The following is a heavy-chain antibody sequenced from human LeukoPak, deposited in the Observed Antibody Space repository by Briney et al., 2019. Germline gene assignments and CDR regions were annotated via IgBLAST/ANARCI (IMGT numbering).Heavy chain of an antibody. D-gene: IGHD6-13*01. CDR1: GGSISSGSYY. V-gene: IGHV4-61*02. J-gene: IGHJ4*02. Sequence: SETLSLTCTVSGGSISSGSYYWSWIRQPAGKGLEWIGRIYTSGSTNYNPSLKSRVTISVDTSKNQFSLKLSSVTAADTAVYYCARARVSYYFDYWGQGTLVTVSS. CDR2: IYTSGST. CDR3: ARARVSYYFDY.